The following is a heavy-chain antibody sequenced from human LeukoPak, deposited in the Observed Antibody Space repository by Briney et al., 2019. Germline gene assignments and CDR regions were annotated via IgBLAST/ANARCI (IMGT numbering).Heavy chain of an antibody. V-gene: IGHV4-59*08. CDR2: IYYSGST. D-gene: IGHD1-26*01. J-gene: IGHJ4*02. CDR3: ARHVIVGATKGSFDY. Sequence: PSETLSLTCTVSGGSISSYYWSWIRQPPGKGLEWIGYIYYSGSTNYNPSLKSRVTISVDTSKNQFSLKLSSVTAADTAVYYCARHVIVGATKGSFDYWGQGTLVTVSS. CDR1: GGSISSYY.